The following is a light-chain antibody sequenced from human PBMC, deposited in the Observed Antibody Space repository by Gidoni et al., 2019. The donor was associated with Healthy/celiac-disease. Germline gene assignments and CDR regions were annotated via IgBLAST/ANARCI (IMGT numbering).Light chain of an antibody. CDR1: QSVLYSSNNTNY. CDR2: WAS. CDR3: QQYYSTPGLT. J-gene: IGKJ4*01. Sequence: DIVMTQSPDSLAVSLGERATINCKSSQSVLYSSNNTNYLAWYQQKPGQPPKLLIYWASTRESGVTQGCSGSGSATDVIIPTSSLQDEDEAVYYCQQYYSTPGLTFGGGTKVEIK. V-gene: IGKV4-1*01.